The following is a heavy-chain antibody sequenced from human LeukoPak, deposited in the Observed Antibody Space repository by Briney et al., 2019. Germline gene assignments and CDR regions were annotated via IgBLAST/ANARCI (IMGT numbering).Heavy chain of an antibody. D-gene: IGHD6-19*01. CDR1: GYTFTSYG. CDR3: ARDRIAVAAPLPYYYYYGMDV. J-gene: IGHJ6*02. Sequence: GASVKVSCKASGYTFTSYGISWVQQAPGQGLEWMGWISAYNGNTNYAQKLQGRVTMTTDTSTSTAYMELRSLRSDDTAVYYCARDRIAVAAPLPYYYYYGMDVWGQGTTVTVSS. V-gene: IGHV1-18*01. CDR2: ISAYNGNT.